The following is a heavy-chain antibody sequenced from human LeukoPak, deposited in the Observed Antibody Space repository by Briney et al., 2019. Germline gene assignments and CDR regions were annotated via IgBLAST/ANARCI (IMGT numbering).Heavy chain of an antibody. Sequence: SETLSLTCAVYGGSFSGYYWSWIRQPPGKGLEWIGEINHSGSTNYNPSLKSRVTISVDTSKNQFSLKPSSVTAADTAVYYCATLMYSSSWKWFDPWGQGTLVTVSS. CDR1: GGSFSGYY. V-gene: IGHV4-34*01. D-gene: IGHD6-13*01. CDR2: INHSGST. J-gene: IGHJ5*02. CDR3: ATLMYSSSWKWFDP.